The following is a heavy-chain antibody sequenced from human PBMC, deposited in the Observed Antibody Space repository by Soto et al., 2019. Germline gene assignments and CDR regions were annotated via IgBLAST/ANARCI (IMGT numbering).Heavy chain of an antibody. V-gene: IGHV3-66*01. D-gene: IGHD5-12*01. J-gene: IGHJ4*02. CDR2: IYSGGST. Sequence: EVQLVESGGGLVQPGGSLRLSCAASGFTVSSNYMSWVRQAPGKGLEWVSVIYSGGSTYYADSVKGRFTISRDNSKNTLYLQMNSLRAEDTAVYYCARDSPWRYFDYWGQGTLVTVSS. CDR1: GFTVSSNY. CDR3: ARDSPWRYFDY.